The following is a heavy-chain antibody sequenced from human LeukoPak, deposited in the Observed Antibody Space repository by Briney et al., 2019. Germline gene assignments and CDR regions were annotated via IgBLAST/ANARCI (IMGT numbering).Heavy chain of an antibody. Sequence: GGSLRLSCAASGFTFSSYAMSWVHQAPGKGLEWVSAISGSGGSTYYADSVKGRFTISRDNSKNTLYLQMNSLRAEDTAVYYCAKAVVVVAATVSGPGTYYFDYWGQGTLVTVSS. CDR2: ISGSGGST. CDR3: AKAVVVVAATVSGPGTYYFDY. J-gene: IGHJ4*02. D-gene: IGHD2-15*01. CDR1: GFTFSSYA. V-gene: IGHV3-23*01.